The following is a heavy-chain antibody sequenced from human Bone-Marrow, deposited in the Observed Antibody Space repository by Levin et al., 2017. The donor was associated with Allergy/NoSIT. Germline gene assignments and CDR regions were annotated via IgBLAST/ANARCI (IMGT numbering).Heavy chain of an antibody. J-gene: IGHJ1*01. D-gene: IGHD3-22*01. V-gene: IGHV1-2*02. CDR3: ARGRTITLIVVATAEN. CDR1: GYAFSGYY. Sequence: GESLKISCEASGYAFSGYYVHWVRQTPGQGLEWMGWINPNSGATEYAPKFQDRVTMTRDTAISTAYMDLSRLTSDDTAVEYCARGRTITLIVVATAENWGQGTLVTVYS. CDR2: INPNSGAT.